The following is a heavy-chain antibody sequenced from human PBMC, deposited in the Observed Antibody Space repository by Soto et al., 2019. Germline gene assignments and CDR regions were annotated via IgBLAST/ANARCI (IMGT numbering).Heavy chain of an antibody. CDR3: VGILW. CDR1: GCCIKTYY. V-gene: IGHV4-59*13. D-gene: IGHD3-10*01. J-gene: IGHJ4*02. CDR2: IYYTGST. Sequence: SETLSLTFTVSGCCIKTYYWSWIRPPPGKGLEWIGYIYYTGSTNYNPSLKTRVAISMDTSKNQFSLNLSSVTDADTAVYYCVGILWWGQGTLVTVSS.